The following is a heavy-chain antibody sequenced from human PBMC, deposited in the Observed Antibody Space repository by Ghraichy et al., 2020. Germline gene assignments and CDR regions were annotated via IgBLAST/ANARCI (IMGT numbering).Heavy chain of an antibody. CDR1: GFTFSSYA. Sequence: GESLNISCAASGFTFSSYAMSWVRQAPGKGLGWVSVLSGSGAATYYADSVKGRFTISRDNARNTLYLQMSSLRAEDTAVYYCAKMVASTAAYYFDFWGQGTLVTVSS. J-gene: IGHJ4*02. D-gene: IGHD6-25*01. CDR3: AKMVASTAAYYFDF. V-gene: IGHV3-23*01. CDR2: LSGSGAAT.